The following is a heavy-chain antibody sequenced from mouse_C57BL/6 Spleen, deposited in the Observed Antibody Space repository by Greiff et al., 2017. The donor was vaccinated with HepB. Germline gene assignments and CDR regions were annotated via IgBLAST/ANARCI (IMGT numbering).Heavy chain of an antibody. D-gene: IGHD2-1*01. J-gene: IGHJ1*03. CDR1: GFTFSDYG. CDR3: ARSYGNYWYFDV. Sequence: EVKLVESGGGLVKPGGSLKLSCAASGFTFSDYGMHWVRQAPEKGLEWVAYISSGSSTIYYADTVKGRFTISRDNAKNTLFLQMTSLRSEDTAMYYCARSYGNYWYFDVWGTGTTVNVSS. V-gene: IGHV5-17*01. CDR2: ISSGSSTI.